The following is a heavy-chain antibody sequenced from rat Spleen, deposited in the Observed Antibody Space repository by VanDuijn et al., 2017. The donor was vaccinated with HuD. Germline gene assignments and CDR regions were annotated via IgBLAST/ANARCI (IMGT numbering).Heavy chain of an antibody. CDR3: ARGNYYDY. CDR1: GFSLTSYN. J-gene: IGHJ2*01. CDR2: IWTGGST. Sequence: QVQLKESGPGLVQPSQTLSLTCTVSGFSLTSYNVHWVRQPTGKGLEWMGVIWTGGSTDYNSALKSRLSISRDTSKSHVFLKMNSLQTEDIATYYCARGNYYDYWGQGVMVTVSS. V-gene: IGHV2-30*01.